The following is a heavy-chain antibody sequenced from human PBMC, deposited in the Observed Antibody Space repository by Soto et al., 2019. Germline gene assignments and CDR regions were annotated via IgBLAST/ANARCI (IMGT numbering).Heavy chain of an antibody. Sequence: ASVKVSCKASGYTFTNYAMQWVRQAPGQRLEWMGWINPSGGSTSYAQKFQGRVTMTRDTSTSTVYMELSSLRSEDTAVYYCARVGGGYDPFDYWGQGTLVTVSS. D-gene: IGHD5-12*01. CDR3: ARVGGGYDPFDY. CDR2: INPSGGST. CDR1: GYTFTNYA. J-gene: IGHJ4*02. V-gene: IGHV1-46*03.